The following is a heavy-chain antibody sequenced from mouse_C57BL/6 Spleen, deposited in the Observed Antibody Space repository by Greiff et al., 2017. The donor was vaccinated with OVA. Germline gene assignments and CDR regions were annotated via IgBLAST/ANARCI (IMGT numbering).Heavy chain of an antibody. CDR3: ARRSYGY. V-gene: IGHV1-59*01. CDR2: IDPSDSYT. Sequence: QVQLQQPGAELVRPGTSVKLSCKASGYTFTSYWMHWVKQRPGQSLEWIGVIDPSDSYTNYNQKFKGKATLTVDTSSSTAYMQLSSLTSEDSAVYYCARRSYGYWGQGTTLTVSS. D-gene: IGHD1-1*01. J-gene: IGHJ2*01. CDR1: GYTFTSYW.